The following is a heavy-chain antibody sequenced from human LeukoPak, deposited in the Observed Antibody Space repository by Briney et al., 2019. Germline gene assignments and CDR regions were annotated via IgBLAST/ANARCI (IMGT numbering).Heavy chain of an antibody. CDR3: AIQSSSGWYRGAFDI. J-gene: IGHJ3*02. D-gene: IGHD6-19*01. V-gene: IGHV4-59*08. Sequence: PSETLSLTCTVSGGSISSYYWSWIRQPPGKGLEWIGYIYYSGSTNYNPSLKSRVTISVDTSKNQFSLKLSSVTAADTAVYYCAIQSSSGWYRGAFDIWGQGTMVTVSS. CDR2: IYYSGST. CDR1: GGSISSYY.